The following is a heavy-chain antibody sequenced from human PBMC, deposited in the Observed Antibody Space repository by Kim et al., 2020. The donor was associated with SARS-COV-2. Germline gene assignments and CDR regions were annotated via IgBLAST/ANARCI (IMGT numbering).Heavy chain of an antibody. J-gene: IGHJ4*01. Sequence: GGSLRLSCAASGFTFSSYAMHWVRQAPGKGLEWVAVISYDGSNKYYADSVKGRFTISRDNSKNTLYLQMNSLRAEDTAVYYCARDPNYDFWSGYYYFDY. D-gene: IGHD3-3*01. V-gene: IGHV3-30*04. CDR3: ARDPNYDFWSGYYYFDY. CDR1: GFTFSSYA. CDR2: ISYDGSNK.